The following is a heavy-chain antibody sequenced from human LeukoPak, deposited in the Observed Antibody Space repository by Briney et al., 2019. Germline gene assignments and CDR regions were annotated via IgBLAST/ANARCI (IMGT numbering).Heavy chain of an antibody. CDR2: IYYSGST. CDR1: GGSISSYY. J-gene: IGHJ6*02. V-gene: IGHV4-59*01. Sequence: PSETLSLTCTVSGGSISSYYWIWIRQPPGKGLEWIGYIYYSGSTNYNPSLKSRVTISVDTSKNQFSLKLSSVTAADTAVYYCARGAATRHYYYYGMDVWGQGTTVTVSS. D-gene: IGHD1-26*01. CDR3: ARGAATRHYYYYGMDV.